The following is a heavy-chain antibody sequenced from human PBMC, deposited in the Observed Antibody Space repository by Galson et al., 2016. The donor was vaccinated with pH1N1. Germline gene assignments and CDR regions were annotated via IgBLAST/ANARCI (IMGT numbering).Heavy chain of an antibody. CDR2: IKSDGSGT. Sequence: SLRLSCAASGFIFGSYWMHWVRQVPGKGLAWVSRIKSDGSGTTYADSVKGRFTISRDNAKNTLYLQMNSLGAEDTAVYFCARDGVGTVDFDYWGQGTLVTVSS. J-gene: IGHJ4*02. CDR1: GFIFGSYW. D-gene: IGHD3-3*01. V-gene: IGHV3-74*03. CDR3: ARDGVGTVDFDY.